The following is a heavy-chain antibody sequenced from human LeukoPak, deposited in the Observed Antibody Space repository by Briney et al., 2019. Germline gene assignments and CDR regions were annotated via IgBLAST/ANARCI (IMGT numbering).Heavy chain of an antibody. CDR3: ARGRFSGPDDY. V-gene: IGHV3-53*01. CDR1: EFSVSSNY. Sequence: GGSLRLSCAVSEFSVSSNYTNWVRQAPGKGLEWVSVIYSGGATYYADSVRGRFTISRDNSKNMVSLQMTSLGAEDTAVYYCARGRFSGPDDYWGQGTLVTVSS. J-gene: IGHJ4*02. D-gene: IGHD6-19*01. CDR2: IYSGGAT.